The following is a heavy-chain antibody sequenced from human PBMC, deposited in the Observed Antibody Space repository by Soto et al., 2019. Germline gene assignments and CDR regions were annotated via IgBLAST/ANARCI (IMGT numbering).Heavy chain of an antibody. CDR2: IWYDGSNK. V-gene: IGHV3-33*01. Sequence: GGSLRLSCAASGFTFSSYGMHWVRQAPGKGLEWVAVIWYDGSNKYYADSVKGRFTISRDNSKNTLYLQMNSLRAEDTAVYYCAREAVEFSAPLFDYWGQGTLVTVSS. D-gene: IGHD6-19*01. CDR1: GFTFSSYG. CDR3: AREAVEFSAPLFDY. J-gene: IGHJ4*02.